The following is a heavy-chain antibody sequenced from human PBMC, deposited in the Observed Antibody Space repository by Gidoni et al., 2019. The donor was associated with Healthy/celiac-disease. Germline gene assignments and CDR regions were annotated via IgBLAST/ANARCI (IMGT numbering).Heavy chain of an antibody. V-gene: IGHV5-51*01. CDR3: ARRVRGYSYGYDYYGMDV. J-gene: IGHJ6*02. Sequence: EVQLVQSGAEVKKPGESLKISCKGSGYSCTSYWIGWVRQMPGKGLEWMGIIYPGDSDTRYSPSFQGQVTISADKSISTAYLQWSSLKASDTAMYYCARRVRGYSYGYDYYGMDVWGQGTTVTVSS. D-gene: IGHD5-18*01. CDR2: IYPGDSDT. CDR1: GYSCTSYW.